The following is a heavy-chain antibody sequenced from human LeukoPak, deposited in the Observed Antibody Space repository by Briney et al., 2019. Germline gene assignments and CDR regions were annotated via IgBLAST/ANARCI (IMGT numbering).Heavy chain of an antibody. V-gene: IGHV1-8*03. CDR1: GYTFTSYD. D-gene: IGHD1-26*01. Sequence: ASVTVSCKASGYTFTSYDINWVRQATGQVLEWMGWMNPNSGNTGYAQRFQGRVTITRNTSISTAYMELSSLRSEDTAVYYCARSTVGGITLAYWGQGTLVTVSS. CDR2: MNPNSGNT. CDR3: ARSTVGGITLAY. J-gene: IGHJ4*02.